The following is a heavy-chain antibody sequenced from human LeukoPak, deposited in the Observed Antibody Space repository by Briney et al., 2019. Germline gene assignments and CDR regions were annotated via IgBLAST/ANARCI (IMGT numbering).Heavy chain of an antibody. CDR2: IIPIFGTA. D-gene: IGHD2-2*01. V-gene: IGHV1-69*13. CDR3: ARTSWDIVVVPAAIPQKSYYYYYMDV. Sequence: GASVKVSCKASGGTFSSYAISWVRQAPGQGLEWMGGIIPIFGTANYAQKFQGRVTITADESTSTAYMELSSLRSEDTAVYYCARTSWDIVVVPAAIPQKSYYYYYMDVWAKGPRSPSP. J-gene: IGHJ6*03. CDR1: GGTFSSYA.